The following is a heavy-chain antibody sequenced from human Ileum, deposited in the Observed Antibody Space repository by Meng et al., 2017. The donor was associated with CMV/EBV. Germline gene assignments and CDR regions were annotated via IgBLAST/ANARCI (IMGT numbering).Heavy chain of an antibody. CDR1: GFNFRKYA. D-gene: IGHD4-23*01. CDR2: IWYDGSNK. CDR3: TKARLEYGSNVYVGGMDV. V-gene: IGHV3-33*07. J-gene: IGHJ6*01. Sequence: GESLKISCAGVGFNFRKYAMYWVRQAPGKGLEWVAVIWYDGSNKYYAESVKGRFTISRDSPKNTMYLQMSSLRADDTAVYYCTKARLEYGSNVYVGGMDVWGQGTTVTGYS.